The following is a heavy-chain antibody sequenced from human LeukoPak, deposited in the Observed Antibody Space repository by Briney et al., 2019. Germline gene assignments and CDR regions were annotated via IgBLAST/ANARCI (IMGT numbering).Heavy chain of an antibody. V-gene: IGHV3-7*01. Sequence: HPGGSLRLSCAASGFTFSSYWMSWVRQAPGKGLEWVANIKQDGSEEYYVDSVKGRFTIFRDNAKDSLYLQMHSLRVEDTAVYYCARDEEGPTDLGQGTLVTVSS. CDR2: IKQDGSEE. J-gene: IGHJ4*02. CDR3: ARDEEGPTD. CDR1: GFTFSSYW.